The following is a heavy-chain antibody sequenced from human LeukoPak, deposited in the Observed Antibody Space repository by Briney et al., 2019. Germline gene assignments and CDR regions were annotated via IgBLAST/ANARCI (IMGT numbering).Heavy chain of an antibody. D-gene: IGHD4-17*01. J-gene: IGHJ4*02. CDR3: ARVGLDDYGDYFDY. CDR1: GFTFSRYS. Sequence: GGSLRLSCAASGFTFSRYSMNWVRQAPGKGLEWVSTISSTSSYIYYTDSVKGRFTVSRDNAKNSLFLQMDNLRADDTAVYYCARVGLDDYGDYFDYWGPGPLVTVSS. CDR2: ISSTSSYI. V-gene: IGHV3-21*01.